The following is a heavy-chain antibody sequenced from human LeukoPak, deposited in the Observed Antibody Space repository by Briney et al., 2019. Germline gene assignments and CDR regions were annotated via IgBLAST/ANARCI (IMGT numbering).Heavy chain of an antibody. Sequence: SETLSLTCAIYGGSFSGYYWSWIRQPPGKGLKWIGEINHSGSTNYNPSLKSRVTISVDTSKNQFSLKLSSVTAADTAVYYCARGRLNIAARYRFAYWGQGTLVTVSS. CDR3: ARGRLNIAARYRFAY. CDR2: INHSGST. CDR1: GGSFSGYY. J-gene: IGHJ4*02. D-gene: IGHD6-6*01. V-gene: IGHV4-34*01.